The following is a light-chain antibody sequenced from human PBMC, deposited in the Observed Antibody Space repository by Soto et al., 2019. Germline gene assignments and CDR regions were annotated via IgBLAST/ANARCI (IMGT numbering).Light chain of an antibody. V-gene: IGKV1-27*01. CDR3: QKYNSALT. CDR2: SAS. Sequence: DNKMTQSPSSLSTSVGDRITITCRASQDISNYLAWYQQKPGKVPKLLIYSASTLQSGVPSRFSGSGSGTDFTLTISSLQPEDVATYFCQKYNSALTFGQGTRLEIK. CDR1: QDISNY. J-gene: IGKJ5*01.